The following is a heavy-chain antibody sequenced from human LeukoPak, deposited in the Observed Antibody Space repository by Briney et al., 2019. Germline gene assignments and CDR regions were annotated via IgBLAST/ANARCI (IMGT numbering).Heavy chain of an antibody. CDR2: ISDSGGTT. Sequence: PGGSLRLSCAASGFTFSSYAMSWVRHAPGEGLEWVSAISDSGGTTYYADSVKGRFTISRDNSKNTLYLQMNSLRGEDTALYYCAKLTRGYCSSTACPNWFDPWGQGTLVTVSS. J-gene: IGHJ5*02. CDR3: AKLTRGYCSSTACPNWFDP. CDR1: GFTFSSYA. D-gene: IGHD2-2*01. V-gene: IGHV3-23*01.